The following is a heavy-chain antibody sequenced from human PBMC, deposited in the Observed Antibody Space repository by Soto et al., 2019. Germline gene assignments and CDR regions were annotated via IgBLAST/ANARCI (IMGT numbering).Heavy chain of an antibody. J-gene: IGHJ4*02. CDR2: IAPSDSQT. Sequence: GESLKISCKVSGYSFAGYWITWVRQKPGKGLEWMGRIAPSDSQTYYSPSFRGHVTISVTKSITTVFLQWSSLRASDTAMYYCARQIYDSDTGPNFQYYFDSWGQGTPVTVSS. D-gene: IGHD3-22*01. CDR3: ARQIYDSDTGPNFQYYFDS. V-gene: IGHV5-10-1*01. CDR1: GYSFAGYW.